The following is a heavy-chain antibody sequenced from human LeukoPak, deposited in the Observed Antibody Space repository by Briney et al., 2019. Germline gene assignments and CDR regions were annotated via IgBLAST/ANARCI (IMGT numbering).Heavy chain of an antibody. CDR1: GGSISSYY. CDR3: ARGRSTLIVGETYYHYYMDV. CDR2: IYTSGST. V-gene: IGHV4-4*07. Sequence: ASETLSLTCTVSGGSISSYYWSWIRQPAGKGLEWIGRIYTSGSTNYNPSLKSRVTMSVDTSKNQFSLKLTSVTAADTAVYYCARGRSTLIVGETYYHYYMDVWGKGTTVTISS. D-gene: IGHD3-22*01. J-gene: IGHJ6*03.